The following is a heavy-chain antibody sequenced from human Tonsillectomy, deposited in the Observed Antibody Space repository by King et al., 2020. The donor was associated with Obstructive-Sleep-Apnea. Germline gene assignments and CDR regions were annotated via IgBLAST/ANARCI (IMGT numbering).Heavy chain of an antibody. CDR3: ARDPGTMIVDADY. V-gene: IGHV7-4-1*02. J-gene: IGHJ4*02. CDR1: GYTFTDYA. D-gene: IGHD3-22*01. CDR2: INTETGYP. Sequence: VQLVQSGSELKKPGASVKVSCKASGYTFTDYAINWVRQAPGQGLEWMGWINTETGYPTYAQDFTGRFVFSLDTSVSTAYLQINSLRAEDTAVYFCARDPGTMIVDADYWGQGTLVTVSS.